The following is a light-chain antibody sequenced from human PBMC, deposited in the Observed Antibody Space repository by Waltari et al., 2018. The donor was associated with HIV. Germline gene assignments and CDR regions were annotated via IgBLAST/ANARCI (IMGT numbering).Light chain of an antibody. Sequence: QSVLAQPPSASGTPGQRITLPSSGSSSNVARSTLNCYQQLPGKAPKLLIYSTDQRPSGVPDRFSGSKSGTSASLAISGLQSEDEGDYYCAAWDDRLNGPVFGGGTKLTVL. CDR3: AAWDDRLNGPV. CDR2: STD. CDR1: SSNVARST. J-gene: IGLJ2*01. V-gene: IGLV1-44*01.